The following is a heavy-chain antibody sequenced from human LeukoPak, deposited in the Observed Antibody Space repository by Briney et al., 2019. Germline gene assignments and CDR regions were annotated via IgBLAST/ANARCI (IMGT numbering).Heavy chain of an antibody. V-gene: IGHV3-21*01. J-gene: IGHJ4*02. CDR2: ISTSSSYI. D-gene: IGHD3-10*01. CDR1: GFTFSGST. CDR3: AKGGVLFEWFGEFTYFDY. Sequence: PGGSLRLSCAASGFTFSGSTMNWVRQAPGKGLEWVSFISTSSSYIYYADSVRGRFTISRDNSKNTLYLQMNSLRAEDTTVYYCAKGGVLFEWFGEFTYFDYWGQGTLVTVSS.